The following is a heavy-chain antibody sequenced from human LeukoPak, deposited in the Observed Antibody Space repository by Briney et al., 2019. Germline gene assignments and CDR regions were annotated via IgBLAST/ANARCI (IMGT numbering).Heavy chain of an antibody. V-gene: IGHV3-74*01. Sequence: GGSLRLSCAASGFTFSSYYMHWVRQAPGKGLVWVSRVNNDGSDSIYADSVKGRFTTSRDNAKNTVFLQMNSLRVEDTALYYCAKGSTGYSSSWTFDYWGQGTLVTVSS. D-gene: IGHD6-13*01. CDR3: AKGSTGYSSSWTFDY. CDR1: GFTFSSYY. J-gene: IGHJ4*02. CDR2: VNNDGSDS.